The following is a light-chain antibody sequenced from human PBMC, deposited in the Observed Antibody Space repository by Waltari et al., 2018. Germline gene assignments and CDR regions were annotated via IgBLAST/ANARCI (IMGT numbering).Light chain of an antibody. CDR1: SSNIGRNT. Sequence: QSVLTQPPSASGTPGQRVTISCSRSSSNIGRNTVHWYQHFPGTAPKLVIYINDQRPSGVPDRFSGSKSGTSASLAISGLQSDDEAEYSCAVWDDSLSAWLFGGGTKLAVL. CDR3: AVWDDSLSAWL. J-gene: IGLJ3*02. V-gene: IGLV1-44*01. CDR2: IND.